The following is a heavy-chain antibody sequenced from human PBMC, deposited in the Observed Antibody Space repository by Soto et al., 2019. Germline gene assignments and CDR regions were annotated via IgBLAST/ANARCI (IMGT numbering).Heavy chain of an antibody. CDR3: AREAGGFDY. D-gene: IGHD3-10*01. CDR1: GYTFTTYY. Sequence: QVQLVQSGAEVKKPGASVKVSCKASGYTFTTYYIHWVRQAPGQGLEWLGVINPSGDITTYAQKFQGRVTMTRDTSTSTVYMDLSSLRSGDTAVYYCAREAGGFDYWGQGTLVTVSS. J-gene: IGHJ4*02. CDR2: INPSGDIT. V-gene: IGHV1-46*01.